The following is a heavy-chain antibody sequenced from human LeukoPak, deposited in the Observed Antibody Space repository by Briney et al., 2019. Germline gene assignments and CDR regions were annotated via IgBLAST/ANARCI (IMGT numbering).Heavy chain of an antibody. Sequence: SETLSLTCAVYGGSFSGYYWSWIRQPPGKGLGWIGEINHSGSTNYNPSLKSRVTISVDTSKNQFSLKLSSVTAADTAVYYCARGGQLPYFDYWGQGTLVTVSS. CDR3: ARGGQLPYFDY. V-gene: IGHV4-34*01. D-gene: IGHD1-1*01. CDR1: GGSFSGYY. CDR2: INHSGST. J-gene: IGHJ4*02.